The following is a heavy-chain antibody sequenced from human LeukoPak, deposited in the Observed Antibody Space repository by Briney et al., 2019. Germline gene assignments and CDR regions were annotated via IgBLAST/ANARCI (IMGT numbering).Heavy chain of an antibody. D-gene: IGHD4-11*01. CDR1: GGSISSYY. Sequence: PSETLSLTCTVSGGSISSYYWSWIRQPPGKGLEGMGYIYSRGSTNYNPSLTRRVTISVDTSKNQFSLKLSSVTAADTAVYYCARLDYSNYGPNWFDPWGQGTLVTVSS. CDR2: IYSRGST. V-gene: IGHV4-59*08. J-gene: IGHJ5*02. CDR3: ARLDYSNYGPNWFDP.